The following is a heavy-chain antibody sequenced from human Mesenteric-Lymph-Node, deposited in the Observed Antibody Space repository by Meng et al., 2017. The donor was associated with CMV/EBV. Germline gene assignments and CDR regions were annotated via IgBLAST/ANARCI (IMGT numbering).Heavy chain of an antibody. V-gene: IGHV3-48*03. CDR1: GFTFSGYE. CDR2: ISSRGSTI. J-gene: IGHJ4*02. CDR3: ARAIYDILTGYFYYFDH. Sequence: GGSLRLSCSAFGFTFSGYEMNWVRQAPGKGLEWVSYISSRGSTIYYADSVKGRFTISRDNAKNSLYLQMNSLGAEDTAVYYCARAIYDILTGYFYYFDHWGQGTLVTVSS. D-gene: IGHD3-9*01.